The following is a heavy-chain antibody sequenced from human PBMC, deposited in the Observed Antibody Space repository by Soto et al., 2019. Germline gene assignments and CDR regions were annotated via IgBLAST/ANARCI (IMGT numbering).Heavy chain of an antibody. D-gene: IGHD3-16*01. CDR1: GYSFNTYG. V-gene: IGHV1-18*01. Sequence: ASVKVSCKASGYSFNTYGITWVRQAPGQGLEWMGWINTKKGTTKNAQNFQGRVTMTSDTSTSTVYLELRSLGSDDTAVYYCARGCWGELSFEHWAQGNPVPVSS. CDR3: ARGCWGELSFEH. J-gene: IGHJ4*02. CDR2: INTKKGTT.